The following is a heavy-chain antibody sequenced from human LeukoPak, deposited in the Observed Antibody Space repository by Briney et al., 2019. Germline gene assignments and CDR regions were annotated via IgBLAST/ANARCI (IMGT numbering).Heavy chain of an antibody. CDR2: VFYTGSV. Sequence: KASETLSLTFTVSGGSMTNYYCTWVRQYPGKGLEWFGSVFYTGSVNYNPSLKSRVTILVDSSKTHFSLNLSSVTAADTAVYYCARLAPVAHSGDYLGYFDYWGQGVLVTVSS. D-gene: IGHD4-17*01. CDR3: ARLAPVAHSGDYLGYFDY. J-gene: IGHJ4*02. V-gene: IGHV4-59*08. CDR1: GGSMTNYY.